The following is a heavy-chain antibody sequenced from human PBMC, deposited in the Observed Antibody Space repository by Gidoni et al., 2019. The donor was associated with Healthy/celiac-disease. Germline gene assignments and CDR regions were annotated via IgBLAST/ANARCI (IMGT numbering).Heavy chain of an antibody. CDR3: ATYDYVWGSYRQYFDY. D-gene: IGHD3-16*02. Sequence: AAENKPGSSVKLSCKASGGTFRSYAISWVRQAPGQGLEWMGGIIPIFGTANYAQKFQGRVTITADESTSTAYMELSSLRSEDTAVYYCATYDYVWGSYRQYFDYWGQGTLVTVSS. CDR1: GGTFRSYA. CDR2: IIPIFGTA. V-gene: IGHV1-69*19. J-gene: IGHJ4*02.